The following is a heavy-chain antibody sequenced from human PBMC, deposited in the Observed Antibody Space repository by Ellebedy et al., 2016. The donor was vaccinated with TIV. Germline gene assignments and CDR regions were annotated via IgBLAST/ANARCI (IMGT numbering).Heavy chain of an antibody. V-gene: IGHV3-23*01. CDR3: AKDFSVAAGTVNWFNP. D-gene: IGHD6-13*01. CDR2: ISGSGGST. J-gene: IGHJ5*02. Sequence: GGSLRLSXAASGFTFSSYAMSWVRQAPGKGLEWVSAISGSGGSTYYADSVKGRFTIFRDNSKNTRYLQMKRLRAEDTAVYYCAKDFSVAAGTVNWFNPWGQGTLVTVSS. CDR1: GFTFSSYA.